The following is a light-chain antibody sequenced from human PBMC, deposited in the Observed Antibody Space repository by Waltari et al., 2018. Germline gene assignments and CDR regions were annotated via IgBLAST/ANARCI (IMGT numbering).Light chain of an antibody. J-gene: IGKJ1*01. Sequence: DIQMTQSPSTLSASVGDRVTITCRASQSISTWLAWYQQKPGKAPNLLIYKASALESGVPSRFSGRGSATDFALTISSLQADDFATYYCQQYNTFPWTFGQGTRVEIK. CDR2: KAS. V-gene: IGKV1-5*03. CDR1: QSISTW. CDR3: QQYNTFPWT.